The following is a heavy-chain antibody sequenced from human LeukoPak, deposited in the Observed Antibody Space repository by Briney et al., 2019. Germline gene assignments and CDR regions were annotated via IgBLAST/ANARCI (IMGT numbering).Heavy chain of an antibody. V-gene: IGHV3-7*01. CDR2: IKQDGSEK. D-gene: IGHD3-22*01. CDR1: GFTFSNYW. J-gene: IGHJ4*02. Sequence: GGSLRLSCAASGFTFSNYWMSWVRQAPGKGLEWVANIKQDGSEKYYVDSVKGRFTISRDNAKNSLYLQMNSLRAEDTAVYYCARGLALNYYDSSGYPTYYFDYWGQGTLVTVSS. CDR3: ARGLALNYYDSSGYPTYYFDY.